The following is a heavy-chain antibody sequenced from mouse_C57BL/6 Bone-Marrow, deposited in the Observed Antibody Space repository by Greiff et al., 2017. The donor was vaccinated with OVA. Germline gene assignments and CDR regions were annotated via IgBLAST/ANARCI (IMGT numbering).Heavy chain of an antibody. CDR3: ATPIYYAYYFDY. J-gene: IGHJ2*01. CDR1: GYTFTSYW. CDR2: IYPGSGST. V-gene: IGHV1-55*01. D-gene: IGHD2-1*01. Sequence: QVQLQQPGAELVKPGASVKMSCKASGYTFTSYWITWVKQRPGQGLEWIGDIYPGSGSTNYNEKFKSKATLTVDTSSSTAYMQLSSLTSEDSAVYYCATPIYYAYYFDYWGQGTTLTVSS.